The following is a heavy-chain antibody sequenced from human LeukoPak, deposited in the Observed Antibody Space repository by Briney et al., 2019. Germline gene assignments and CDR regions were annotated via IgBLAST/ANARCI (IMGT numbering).Heavy chain of an antibody. CDR2: INPNSGGT. CDR1: GYTFTGYY. D-gene: IGHD3-22*01. Sequence: ASVTVSCKASGYTFTGYYMHWVRQAPGQGLEWMGWINPNSGGTNYAQKFQGRVTMTRDTSMSTAYMELSRLRSDDTAVYYCASSGSGYYYLRYWGQGTLVTVSS. J-gene: IGHJ4*02. V-gene: IGHV1-2*02. CDR3: ASSGSGYYYLRY.